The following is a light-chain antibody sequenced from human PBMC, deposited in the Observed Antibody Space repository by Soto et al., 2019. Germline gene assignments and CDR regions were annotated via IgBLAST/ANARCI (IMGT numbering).Light chain of an antibody. CDR3: QQRSNWPRVT. CDR1: QSVRSY. V-gene: IGKV3-11*01. Sequence: EIVLTQSPATLSLSPGERATLSCRASQSVRSYLAWYQQKPGQAPRLLIYDASNRATGIPARFSGSGSGTDFTLPISSLEPEDFGVYYCQQRSNWPRVTFGGGTKVEIK. CDR2: DAS. J-gene: IGKJ4*01.